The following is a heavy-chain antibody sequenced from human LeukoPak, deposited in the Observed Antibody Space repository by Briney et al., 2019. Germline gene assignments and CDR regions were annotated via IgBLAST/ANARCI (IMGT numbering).Heavy chain of an antibody. V-gene: IGHV1-69*04. CDR2: IIPTLGIA. Sequence: SVKVSCKASGGTFSSYAISWVRQAPGQGLEWMGRIIPTLGIANYAQKFQGRVTITADKSTSTAYMELSSLRSEDTAVYYCARGYSYGTNYYYYGMDVWGQGTTVTVSS. J-gene: IGHJ6*02. CDR3: ARGYSYGTNYYYYGMDV. CDR1: GGTFSSYA. D-gene: IGHD5-18*01.